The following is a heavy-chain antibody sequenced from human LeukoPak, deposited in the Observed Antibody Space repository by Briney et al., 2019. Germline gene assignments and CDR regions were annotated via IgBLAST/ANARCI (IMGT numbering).Heavy chain of an antibody. D-gene: IGHD3-22*01. Sequence: GGSLRLSCAASGFIFTNYGMSWVRQVPGTGLEWVSAISVSGDITYFADSVKGRFTISRDNSKNTLSLQMNSLRVEDTAIYYCTRSGYRHPYHFDSWGQGTLVIVSS. CDR2: ISVSGDIT. J-gene: IGHJ4*02. V-gene: IGHV3-23*01. CDR3: TRSGYRHPYHFDS. CDR1: GFIFTNYG.